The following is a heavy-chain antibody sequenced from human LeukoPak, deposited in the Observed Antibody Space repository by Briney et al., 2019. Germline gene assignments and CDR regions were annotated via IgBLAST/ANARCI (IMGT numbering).Heavy chain of an antibody. CDR2: IFTSGST. D-gene: IGHD3-16*02. CDR3: ARQRFRMITFGGVIVENWFDP. CDR1: GGLISSGSSY. V-gene: IGHV4-61*02. Sequence: SQTLSLTCTVSGGLISSGSSYWSWIRQPAGKGLEWIGRIFTSGSTNYNPSLKSRVTISVDRSKNWFSLKLSSVTAADTAVYYCARQRFRMITFGGVIVENWFDPWGQGTLVTVSS. J-gene: IGHJ5*02.